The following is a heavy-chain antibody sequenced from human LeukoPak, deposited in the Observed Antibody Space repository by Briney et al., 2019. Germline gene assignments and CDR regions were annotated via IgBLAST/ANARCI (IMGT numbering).Heavy chain of an antibody. CDR2: INHSGST. V-gene: IGHV4-34*01. CDR3: ARRRSGWFLPNWFAP. D-gene: IGHD6-19*01. J-gene: IGHJ5*02. Sequence: SETLSLTCAVYGGSFSGYYWSWIRQPPGKGLEWIGEINHSGSTNYNPSLKSRVTISVDTSKNQFSLKLSSVTAADTPVYYCARRRSGWFLPNWFAPWGQGTLVTVSS. CDR1: GGSFSGYY.